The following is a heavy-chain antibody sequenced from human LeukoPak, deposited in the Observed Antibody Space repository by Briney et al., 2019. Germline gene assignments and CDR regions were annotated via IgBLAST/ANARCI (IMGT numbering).Heavy chain of an antibody. CDR3: ARDAGYGYDRFDY. D-gene: IGHD5-18*01. CDR1: EFSFSRYW. V-gene: IGHV3-7*01. J-gene: IGHJ4*02. CDR2: IKEDGSEK. Sequence: GGSLRLSCAASEFSFSRYWMSWVRQAPGKGLEWVANIKEDGSEKNYVVSMKGRFTISRDNAKNSLYLQMNSLRAEDTAVYYCARDAGYGYDRFDYWGQGTQVTVSS.